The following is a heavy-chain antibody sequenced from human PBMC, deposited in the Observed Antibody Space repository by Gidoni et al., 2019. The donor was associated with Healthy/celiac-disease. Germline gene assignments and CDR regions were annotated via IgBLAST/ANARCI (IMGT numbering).Heavy chain of an antibody. J-gene: IGHJ3*02. CDR1: GFTFSSYE. CDR3: AREGYSYGYDAFDI. D-gene: IGHD5-18*01. Sequence: EVQLVESGGGLVQPGGSLRLSCAASGFTFSSYEMNWVRQAPGKGLEWVSYISSSGSTIYYADSVKGRFTISRDNAKNSLYLQMNSLRAEDTAVYYCAREGYSYGYDAFDIWGQGTMVTVSS. CDR2: ISSSGSTI. V-gene: IGHV3-48*03.